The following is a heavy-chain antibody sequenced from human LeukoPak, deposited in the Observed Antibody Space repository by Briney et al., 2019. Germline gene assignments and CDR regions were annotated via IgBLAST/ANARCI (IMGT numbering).Heavy chain of an antibody. CDR2: TRFDGSIK. J-gene: IGHJ4*02. V-gene: IGHV3-33*01. CDR1: GFIFSDYG. CDR3: ARWGGTRQYYFDY. D-gene: IGHD1-1*01. Sequence: PGGSLRLSCAVSGFIFSDYGFHWVRQAPGKGLEWVAVTRFDGSIKKYADSVKGRFTISRDDSKNTLYLQMNFLKSEDTAVYYCARWGGTRQYYFDYWGQGTLVTVSS.